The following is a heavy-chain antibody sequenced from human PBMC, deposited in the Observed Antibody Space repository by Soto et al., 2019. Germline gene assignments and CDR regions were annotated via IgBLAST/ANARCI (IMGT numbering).Heavy chain of an antibody. CDR2: IYNSGRY. CDR3: ARVPDYYDSSGYTFDY. CDR1: GGFI. V-gene: IGHV4-59*12. J-gene: IGHJ4*02. Sequence: PSETLSLTCTVSGGFIWGWIRQSPDKGLEWIGYIYNSGRYNYNPSLESRLTISIDTSKNQFSLRLASVTAADTAVYYCARVPDYYDSSGYTFDYWGQGTLVTVSS. D-gene: IGHD3-22*01.